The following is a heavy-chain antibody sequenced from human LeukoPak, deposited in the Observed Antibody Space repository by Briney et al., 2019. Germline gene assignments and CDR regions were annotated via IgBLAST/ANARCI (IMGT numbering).Heavy chain of an antibody. CDR3: AREEYTVVTDYYYGMDV. V-gene: IGHV1-69*13. CDR2: IIPIFGTA. Sequence: GPSVRLSCKASGGTFSSYAISWVRQAPGQGLEWMGGIIPIFGTANYAQKFQGRVMITADESTSTAYMELSSLRSEDTAVYYCAREEYTVVTDYYYGMDVWGQGTTVTVSS. CDR1: GGTFSSYA. J-gene: IGHJ6*02. D-gene: IGHD2-21*02.